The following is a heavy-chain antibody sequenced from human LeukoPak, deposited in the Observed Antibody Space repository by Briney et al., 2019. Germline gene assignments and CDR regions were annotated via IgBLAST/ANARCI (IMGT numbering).Heavy chain of an antibody. CDR2: INPSGGST. Sequence: ASVKVSCKASGYTFTSYYMHWVRQAPGRGLEWMGIINPSGGSTSYAQKFQGRVTMTRDTSTSTVYMELSSLRSEDTAVYYCARATKIVGATDGYFDYWGQGTLVTVSS. CDR1: GYTFTSYY. V-gene: IGHV1-46*01. J-gene: IGHJ4*02. CDR3: ARATKIVGATDGYFDY. D-gene: IGHD1-26*01.